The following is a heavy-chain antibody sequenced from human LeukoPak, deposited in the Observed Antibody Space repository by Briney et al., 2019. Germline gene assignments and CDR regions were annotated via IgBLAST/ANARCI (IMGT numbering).Heavy chain of an antibody. CDR1: LGTSNSYA. Sequence: GASVKVSCKDSLGTSNSYAISWVRHAPGQGLEWMGGIIPIFGTTNYARKLWGRVTLSADKSTRTAYMELSSLRSEDTAIYYCARGGIVGVVPTYFYYSIYVWGKGTTVTVSS. CDR2: IIPIFGTT. J-gene: IGHJ6*03. CDR3: ARGGIVGVVPTYFYYSIYV. D-gene: IGHD3-3*01. V-gene: IGHV1-69*06.